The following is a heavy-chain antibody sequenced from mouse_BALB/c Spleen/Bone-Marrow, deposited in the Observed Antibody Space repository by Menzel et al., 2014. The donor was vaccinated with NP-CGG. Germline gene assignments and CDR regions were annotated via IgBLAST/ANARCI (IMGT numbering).Heavy chain of an antibody. V-gene: IGHV5-9-4*01. D-gene: IGHD2-1*01. Sequence: EVQLVESGGGLVKPGGSLKLSCAASGFTFSSYAMSWVRQSPEKRLEWVAEISSGGSYTYYPDTVTGRFTISRDNAKNTLYLETSSLRSEDTAMYYCARPYGNYFDYWGQGTTLTVSS. CDR3: ARPYGNYFDY. CDR1: GFTFSSYA. CDR2: ISSGGSYT. J-gene: IGHJ2*01.